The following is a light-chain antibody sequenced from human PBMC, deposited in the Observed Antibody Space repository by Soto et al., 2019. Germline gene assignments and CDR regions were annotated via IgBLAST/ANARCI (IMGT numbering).Light chain of an antibody. CDR2: GAS. CDR3: QQYGSSPYI. Sequence: EIVLTQSPGTLSLSPGERATLSCRASQTISSSYLAWYQRKPGQAPRLLIYGASSRATGIPDRFSGRGSGTDFTLTLSKLEPEDFAVYYCQQYGSSPYIFGQGTKLEIK. CDR1: QTISSSY. V-gene: IGKV3-20*01. J-gene: IGKJ2*01.